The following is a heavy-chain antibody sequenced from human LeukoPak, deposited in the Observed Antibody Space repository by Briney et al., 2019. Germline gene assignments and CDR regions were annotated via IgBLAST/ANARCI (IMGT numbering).Heavy chain of an antibody. V-gene: IGHV1-2*02. Sequence: GASVKVSCKASGYRFIGYHLHWVRQAPGQGPEWMGWVNPNSGDTKYAERFQGRVTMTGDTSISTAYMELSRLRSDDTAIYYCAREKLEGDFWSGESFYYGMDVWGQGTTVTVSS. J-gene: IGHJ6*02. D-gene: IGHD3-3*01. CDR2: VNPNSGDT. CDR3: AREKLEGDFWSGESFYYGMDV. CDR1: GYRFIGYH.